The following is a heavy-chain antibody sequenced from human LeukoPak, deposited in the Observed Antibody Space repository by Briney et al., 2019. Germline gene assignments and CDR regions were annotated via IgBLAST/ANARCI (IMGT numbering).Heavy chain of an antibody. CDR2: ISGSGGST. J-gene: IGHJ4*02. V-gene: IGHV3-23*01. Sequence: GGSLRLSCAASGFTFSSYAMSWVRQAPGKGLEWVSAISGSGGSTYYADSVKGRFTISRDNSKNTLYLQMNSLRAEDTAVYYCAKDIGSSTVAGTGYYFDYWGQGTLVTVSS. D-gene: IGHD6-19*01. CDR3: AKDIGSSTVAGTGYYFDY. CDR1: GFTFSSYA.